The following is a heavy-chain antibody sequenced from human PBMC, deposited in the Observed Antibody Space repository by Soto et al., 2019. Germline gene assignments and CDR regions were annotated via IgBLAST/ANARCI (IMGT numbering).Heavy chain of an antibody. CDR1: GFTFSSYA. Sequence: EVQLLESGGGLVQPGGSLRLSCAASGFTFSSYAMSWVRQAPGKGLEWVSAITASGGSTFYADSVKGRFTISRDNSRDTLYLQMSSLRADDTAVYYCAKTGLRLNWFDPWGQGTLVTVSS. J-gene: IGHJ5*02. CDR2: ITASGGST. V-gene: IGHV3-23*01. D-gene: IGHD4-17*01. CDR3: AKTGLRLNWFDP.